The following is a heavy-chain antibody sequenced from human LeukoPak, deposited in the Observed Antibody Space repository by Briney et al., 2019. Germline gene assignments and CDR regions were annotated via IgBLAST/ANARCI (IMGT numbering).Heavy chain of an antibody. J-gene: IGHJ3*02. CDR3: ARESMTRDVFDI. CDR2: IGTAGDT. V-gene: IGHV3-13*01. CDR1: GFTFSSYD. Sequence: PGGSLRLSCAASGFTFSSYDMHWVRQATGKGLEWVSAIGTAGDTYYPGSVKGRFTISRENAKNSLYLQMNSLRAGDTAVYYCARESMTRDVFDIWGQGTIVTVSS. D-gene: IGHD2-21*02.